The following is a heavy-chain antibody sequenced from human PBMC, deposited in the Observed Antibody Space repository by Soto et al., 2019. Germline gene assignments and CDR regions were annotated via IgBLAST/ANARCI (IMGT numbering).Heavy chain of an antibody. CDR3: ARPFYSSGWYDAFDI. D-gene: IGHD6-19*01. CDR1: GGSINSGAYY. Sequence: SETLSLTCTVSGGSINSGAYYWGWIRQPPGRGLEWVGSVYYSGSTNYNPSLKSRVTISVDTSKNQFSLKLSSVTAADTAVYYCARPFYSSGWYDAFDIWGQGTMVTVSS. CDR2: VYYSGST. V-gene: IGHV4-39*01. J-gene: IGHJ3*02.